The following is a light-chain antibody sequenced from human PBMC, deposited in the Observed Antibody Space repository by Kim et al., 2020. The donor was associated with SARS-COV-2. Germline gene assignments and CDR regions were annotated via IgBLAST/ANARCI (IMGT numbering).Light chain of an antibody. CDR2: QDS. J-gene: IGLJ2*01. Sequence: SYELTQPPSVSVSPGQTASITCSGDKLGDKYACWYQQKPGQSPVVVIHQDSKRPSVIPERFSGSNSGNTATLTISGTQAMDEADYYCQAWDSSTVVFGGGTKLTVL. V-gene: IGLV3-1*01. CDR1: KLGDKY. CDR3: QAWDSSTVV.